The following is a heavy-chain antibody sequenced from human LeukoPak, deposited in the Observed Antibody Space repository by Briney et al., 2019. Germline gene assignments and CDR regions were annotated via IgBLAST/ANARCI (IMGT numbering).Heavy chain of an antibody. CDR2: INPSGGST. J-gene: IGHJ4*02. Sequence: ASVKVSCKASGYTFTSYYMHWVRQAPGQGLEWMGIINPSGGSTSYAQKFQGRVTMTRDMSTSTVYMELSRLRSDDTAVYYCATQFRRPTREPPVYYFDYWGQGTLVTVSS. CDR3: ATQFRRPTREPPVYYFDY. V-gene: IGHV1-46*01. CDR1: GYTFTSYY. D-gene: IGHD1-14*01.